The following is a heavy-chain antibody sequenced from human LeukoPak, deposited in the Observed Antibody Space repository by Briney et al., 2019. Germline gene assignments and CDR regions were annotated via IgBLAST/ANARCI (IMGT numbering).Heavy chain of an antibody. CDR2: IFYGGRT. CDR1: GGSISTTSSY. CDR3: ARLRLGSFDY. D-gene: IGHD7-27*01. J-gene: IGHJ4*02. V-gene: IGHV4-39*01. Sequence: PSETLSLTCSVSGGSISTTSSYWAWIRQPPGKGLEWIGNIFYGGRTNYHPSLKSRVTMSVDTSSDRFSLRLTSVTAADTAVYYCARLRLGSFDYWGQGTLVTVSS.